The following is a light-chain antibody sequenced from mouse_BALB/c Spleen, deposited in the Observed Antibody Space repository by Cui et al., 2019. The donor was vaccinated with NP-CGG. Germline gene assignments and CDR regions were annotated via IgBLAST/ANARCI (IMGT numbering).Light chain of an antibody. J-gene: IGLJ1*01. CDR1: TGAVTTSNY. CDR3: ALWYSNHWV. CDR2: GTN. V-gene: IGLV1*01. Sequence: QPVVTQESALTPSPGETVTLTCRSSTGAVTTSNYANWVQEKPDQLFTGLIGGTNNRAPGVPARFSGFLIGDKAALTITGAQTEDEAIYFCALWYSNHWVFGGGTTLTVL.